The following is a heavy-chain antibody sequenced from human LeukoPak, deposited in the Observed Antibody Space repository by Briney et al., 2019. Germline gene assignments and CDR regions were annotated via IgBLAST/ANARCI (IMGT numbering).Heavy chain of an antibody. Sequence: TPSETLSLTCTVSGGSISSYYWSWIRQPAGKGLEWIGRIYTSGSTNYNPSLKSRVTMSVDTSKNQFSLKLSSVTAADTAVYYCARLDYDILTGAGPNLKYWGQGTLVTVSS. CDR2: IYTSGST. V-gene: IGHV4-4*07. CDR1: GGSISSYY. J-gene: IGHJ4*02. D-gene: IGHD3-9*01. CDR3: ARLDYDILTGAGPNLKY.